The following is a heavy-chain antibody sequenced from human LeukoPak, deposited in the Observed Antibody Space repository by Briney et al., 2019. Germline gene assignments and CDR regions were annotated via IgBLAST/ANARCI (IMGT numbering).Heavy chain of an antibody. D-gene: IGHD5-18*01. CDR1: GYTFTSYD. J-gene: IGHJ4*02. CDR3: AKAHLSRGYSYGPYYFDY. CDR2: MNPNSGNT. Sequence: ASVKVSCKASGYTFTSYDINWVRQATGQGLEWMGWMNPNSGNTGYAQKFQGRVTITRNTSISTAYMELSSLRAEDTALYYCAKAHLSRGYSYGPYYFDYWGQGTLVTVSS. V-gene: IGHV1-8*03.